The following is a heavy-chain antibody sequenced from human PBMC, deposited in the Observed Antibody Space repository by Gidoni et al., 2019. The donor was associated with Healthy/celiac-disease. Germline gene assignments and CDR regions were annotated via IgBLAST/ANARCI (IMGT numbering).Heavy chain of an antibody. CDR1: GGSFSGYY. Sequence: QVQLQQWGAGLLKPSETLSLTCAVYGGSFSGYYWRWIRQPPGKGLEWIGEINHSGSTNYNPSLKSRVTISVDTSKNQFSLKLSSVTAADTAVYYCARGLYYDFWSGYYRGHWFDPWGQGTLVTVSS. D-gene: IGHD3-3*01. CDR3: ARGLYYDFWSGYYRGHWFDP. J-gene: IGHJ5*02. V-gene: IGHV4-34*01. CDR2: INHSGST.